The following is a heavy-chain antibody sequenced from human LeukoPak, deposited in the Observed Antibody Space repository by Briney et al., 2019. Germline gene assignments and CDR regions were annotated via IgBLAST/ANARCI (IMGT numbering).Heavy chain of an antibody. CDR3: ARDLYCSGGSCYSGWFDP. CDR2: ISYDGSNK. J-gene: IGHJ5*02. Sequence: GRSLRLSCAASGFTISSYAMHWVRQAPGKGLEWVAVISYDGSNKYYADSVKGRFTISRDNSKNTLYLQMNSLRAEDTAVYYCARDLYCSGGSCYSGWFDPWGQGTLVTVSS. CDR1: GFTISSYA. D-gene: IGHD2-15*01. V-gene: IGHV3-30-3*01.